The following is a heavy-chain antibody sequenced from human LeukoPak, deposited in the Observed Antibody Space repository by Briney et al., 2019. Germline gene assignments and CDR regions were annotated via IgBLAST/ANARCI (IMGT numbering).Heavy chain of an antibody. Sequence: GGSLRLSCAASGFTFDDYAMHWVRHAPGKGLEWVSLISWDGGSTYYADSVKGRFTISRDNSKNSLYLQMNSLRAEDTALYYCAKDRDLRSSSSGPDYWGQGTLVTVSS. J-gene: IGHJ4*02. CDR2: ISWDGGST. CDR1: GFTFDDYA. CDR3: AKDRDLRSSSSGPDY. V-gene: IGHV3-43D*03. D-gene: IGHD6-6*01.